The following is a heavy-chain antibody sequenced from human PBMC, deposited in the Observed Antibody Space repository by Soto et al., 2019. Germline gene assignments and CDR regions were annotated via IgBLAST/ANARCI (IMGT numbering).Heavy chain of an antibody. V-gene: IGHV3-23*01. CDR3: AKGASVGPAAYFDY. J-gene: IGHJ4*02. CDR1: GFTYRGYD. D-gene: IGHD2-2*01. Sequence: PGGSLRLSCAAFGFTYRGYDMHWVRHVPGKGLEWVSSLGGAGAREYAGSVRGRFTISRDNSKNTLYLQMNSLRAEDTAVYYCAKGASVGPAAYFDYWGQGTLVTVSS. CDR2: LGGAGAR.